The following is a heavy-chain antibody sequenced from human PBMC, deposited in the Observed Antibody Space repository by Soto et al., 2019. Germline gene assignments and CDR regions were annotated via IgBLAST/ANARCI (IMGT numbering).Heavy chain of an antibody. J-gene: IGHJ4*02. Sequence: SVKVSCKASGYTFSSYAISWVRQAPGQGLEWMGGIIPIFGTANYAQKFQDRVTITADKSTSTAYMELSSLRSQDTAVYYCATGRPTTFDYWGQGTLVTVSS. CDR1: GYTFSSYA. CDR2: IIPIFGTA. CDR3: ATGRPTTFDY. V-gene: IGHV1-69*06. D-gene: IGHD1-1*01.